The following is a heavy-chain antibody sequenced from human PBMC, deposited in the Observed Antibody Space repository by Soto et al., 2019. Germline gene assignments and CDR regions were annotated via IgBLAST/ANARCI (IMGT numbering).Heavy chain of an antibody. CDR1: GFTFSSYS. D-gene: IGHD3-3*01. V-gene: IGHV3-21*01. CDR3: ARGLGLMDRDFWSGYYSPYYYYGTDV. CDR2: ISSSSSYI. J-gene: IGHJ6*02. Sequence: PGGSLRLSCAASGFTFSSYSMNWVRQAPGKGLEWVSSISSSSSYIYYADSVKGRFTISRDNAKNSLYLQMNSLRAEDTAVYYCARGLGLMDRDFWSGYYSPYYYYGTDVWGQGTTVTVSS.